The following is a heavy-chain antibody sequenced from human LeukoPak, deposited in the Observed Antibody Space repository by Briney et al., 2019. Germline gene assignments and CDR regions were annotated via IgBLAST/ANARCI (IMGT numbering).Heavy chain of an antibody. J-gene: IGHJ5*01. CDR3: ARSVPSLDYLFDS. Sequence: SETLSLTCAVYGGSFSGYYWSWIRQPPGRGLEWIGEINHSGSTNYNPSLKSRVTISVDTSKNQFSLKLSSVTAADTAVYYCARSVPSLDYLFDSWGHGTLVTVSS. D-gene: IGHD4-11*01. CDR2: INHSGST. V-gene: IGHV4-34*01. CDR1: GGSFSGYY.